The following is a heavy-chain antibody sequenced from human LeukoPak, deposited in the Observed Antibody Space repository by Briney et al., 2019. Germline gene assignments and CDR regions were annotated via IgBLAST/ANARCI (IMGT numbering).Heavy chain of an antibody. V-gene: IGHV4-59*08. CDR1: GGSISSYY. CDR3: ARHGDYYDSSGYLDY. J-gene: IGHJ4*02. Sequence: SETLSLTCTVSGGSISSYYWSWIRQPPGKGLEWIGYIYYSGSTNYNPSLKSRVTISVDTSKNQFSLKLSSVTAADTAVYYCARHGDYYDSSGYLDYRGQGTLVTVSS. CDR2: IYYSGST. D-gene: IGHD3-22*01.